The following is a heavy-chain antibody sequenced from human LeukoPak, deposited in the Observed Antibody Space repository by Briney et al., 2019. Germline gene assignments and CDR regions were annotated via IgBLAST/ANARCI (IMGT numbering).Heavy chain of an antibody. CDR3: ARENTASGAFDI. J-gene: IGHJ3*02. V-gene: IGHV1-2*02. Sequence: ASVKVSCKASGYTFTGYYIHWVRQAPGQGLEWMGWINPNSGGTNYAQKFQGRVTMTRDTSISTAYMELSRLRSDDTAVYYCARENTASGAFDIWGQGTMVTVSS. CDR2: INPNSGGT. D-gene: IGHD5-18*01. CDR1: GYTFTGYY.